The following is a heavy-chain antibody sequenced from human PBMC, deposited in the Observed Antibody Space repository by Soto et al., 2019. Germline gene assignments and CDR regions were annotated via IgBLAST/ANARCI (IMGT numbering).Heavy chain of an antibody. D-gene: IGHD3-16*01. CDR2: INHSGTT. CDR1: GGSFSGYT. Sequence: QVQLQQWGAGLLKPSATLSLTCAVYGGSFSGYTWIWIRQPPGKGLEWIGEINHSGTTNHNPSLKSRVIISVDSSKKQFSLRLTSATAADTAVYYCARGSDYTSAFDYWGQGTLVTVST. J-gene: IGHJ4*02. V-gene: IGHV4-34*01. CDR3: ARGSDYTSAFDY.